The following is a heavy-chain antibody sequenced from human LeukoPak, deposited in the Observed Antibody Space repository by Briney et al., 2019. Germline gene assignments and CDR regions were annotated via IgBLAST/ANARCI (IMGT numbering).Heavy chain of an antibody. D-gene: IGHD3-22*01. CDR2: INPNSGGT. CDR3: AREVDSSGTFDY. CDR1: GYTFTSYY. V-gene: IGHV1-2*04. J-gene: IGHJ4*02. Sequence: ASVKVSCKASGYTFTSYYMHWVRQAPGQGLEWMGWINPNSGGTNYAQKFQGWVTMTRDTSISTAYMELSRLRSDDTAAYYCAREVDSSGTFDYWGQGTLVTVSS.